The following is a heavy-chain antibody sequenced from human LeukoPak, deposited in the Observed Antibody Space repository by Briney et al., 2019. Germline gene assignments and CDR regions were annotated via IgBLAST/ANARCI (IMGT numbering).Heavy chain of an antibody. Sequence: ASVKVSCKASGYTFTGYYMHWVRQAPGQGLEWMGWINPNSGGTNYAQKFQGRVTMTRDTSISTAYMELSRLRSDDTAVYYCARDYYDSSGYEYYYYMDVWGKGTTVTVSS. V-gene: IGHV1-2*02. J-gene: IGHJ6*03. D-gene: IGHD3-22*01. CDR2: INPNSGGT. CDR1: GYTFTGYY. CDR3: ARDYYDSSGYEYYYYMDV.